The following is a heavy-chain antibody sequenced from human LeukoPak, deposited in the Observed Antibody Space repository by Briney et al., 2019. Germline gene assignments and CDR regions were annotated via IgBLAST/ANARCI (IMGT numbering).Heavy chain of an antibody. D-gene: IGHD6-19*01. J-gene: IGHJ4*02. CDR2: INHSGST. CDR1: GGSFSGYY. CDR3: ARGRFGDSSGWYGGDFDY. V-gene: IGHV4-34*01. Sequence: SETLSLTCAVYGGSFSGYYWSWIRQPPGKGLEWIGEINHSGSTNYNPPLKSRVTISVDTSKNQFSLKLSSVTAADTAVYYCARGRFGDSSGWYGGDFDYWGQGTLVTVSS.